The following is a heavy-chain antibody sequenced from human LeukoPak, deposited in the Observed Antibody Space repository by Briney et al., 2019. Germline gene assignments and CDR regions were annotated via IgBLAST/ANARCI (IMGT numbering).Heavy chain of an antibody. CDR1: GGSISSFY. CDR3: ARVKGSNWFDP. CDR2: IYNSEST. V-gene: IGHV4-59*01. D-gene: IGHD6-6*01. Sequence: KPSETLSLTCTVSGGSISSFYWSWIRQPPGKGLEWIGYIYNSESTYYNPSLKSRVTISLDTSKNQFSLRLNSVTAADTAVYYCARVKGSNWFDPWGQGTLVTVSS. J-gene: IGHJ5*02.